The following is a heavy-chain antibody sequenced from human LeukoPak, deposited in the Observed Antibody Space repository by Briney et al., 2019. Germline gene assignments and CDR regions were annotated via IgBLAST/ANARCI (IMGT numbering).Heavy chain of an antibody. CDR3: EKDVGGTVTTGSSVLGY. V-gene: IGHV3-30*18. CDR2: MSYDGSNK. D-gene: IGHD4-17*01. Sequence: GGSLRLSCAASGFTFSSYGMHWVRQAPGKGLEWVAVMSYDGSNKYYADSVKGRFTISRDNSKNTLYLQMTSLRAEDTAVYYCEKDVGGTVTTGSSVLGYWGQGTLVTVSS. J-gene: IGHJ4*02. CDR1: GFTFSSYG.